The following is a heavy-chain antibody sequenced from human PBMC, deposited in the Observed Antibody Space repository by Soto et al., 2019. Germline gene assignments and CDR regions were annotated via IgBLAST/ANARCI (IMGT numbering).Heavy chain of an antibody. J-gene: IGHJ4*02. Sequence: QVQLVQSGAEVKKPGASVKVSCKASGYTFISYGISWVRQAPGQGLEWMGWISAYNSNTNYAQKLQGRVTMTTDTSTCTAYMELRSLRSDDTAVYYCARSIRYSGYEMYYFDYWGQGTLVTVSS. CDR3: ARSIRYSGYEMYYFDY. V-gene: IGHV1-18*01. CDR1: GYTFISYG. D-gene: IGHD5-12*01. CDR2: ISAYNSNT.